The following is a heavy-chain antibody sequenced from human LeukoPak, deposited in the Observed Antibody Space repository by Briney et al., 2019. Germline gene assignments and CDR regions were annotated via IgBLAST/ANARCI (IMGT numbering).Heavy chain of an antibody. CDR3: AREFPSSGWLDY. D-gene: IGHD6-19*01. CDR1: GGTFSSYA. V-gene: IGHV1-69*04. CDR2: IIPILGIA. J-gene: IGHJ4*02. Sequence: GSSVKDSCKASGGTFSSYAISWVRQAPGQGLEWMGRIIPILGIANYAQKFQGRVTTTADKSTSTAYMELSSLRSEDTAVYYCAREFPSSGWLDYWGQGTLVTVSS.